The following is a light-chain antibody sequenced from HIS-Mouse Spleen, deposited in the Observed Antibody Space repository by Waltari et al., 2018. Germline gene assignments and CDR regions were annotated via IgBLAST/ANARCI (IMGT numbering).Light chain of an antibody. CDR1: SSDVGGYNY. J-gene: IGLJ2*01. CDR2: DVS. Sequence: QSALTQPRSVSGSPGQSVTISCTGTSSDVGGYNYVSWYQQHPGKAPKLMIYDVSKRPSGGPDRCSGSKSGNTASLTISGLQAEDEAEYYCCSYAGSYTYVVFGGGTKLTVL. CDR3: CSYAGSYTYVV. V-gene: IGLV2-11*01.